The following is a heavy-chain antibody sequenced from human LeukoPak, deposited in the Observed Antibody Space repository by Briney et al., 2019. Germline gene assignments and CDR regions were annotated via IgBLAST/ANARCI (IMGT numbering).Heavy chain of an antibody. Sequence: GGSLRLSCAASGFTFSSYAMSWVRQAPGKGLEWVSAISGSGGSTYYADSVKGRFTIPRDNSKNTLYLQMNSLRAEDTAVYYCAKTVSVLGATPPDYWGQGTLVTVSS. CDR3: AKTVSVLGATPPDY. CDR2: ISGSGGST. V-gene: IGHV3-23*01. J-gene: IGHJ4*02. D-gene: IGHD1-26*01. CDR1: GFTFSSYA.